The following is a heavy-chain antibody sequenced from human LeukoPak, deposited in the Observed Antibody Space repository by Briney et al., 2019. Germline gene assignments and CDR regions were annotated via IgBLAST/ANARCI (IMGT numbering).Heavy chain of an antibody. CDR1: GGSISSGSYF. Sequence: KPSETLSFTCTVSGGSISSGSYFWGRIRQSPGKGLEWIGSSYSGGSTYYQNPSLKSRVTISVDTSKNQFSLKLSSVTAADTALYYCAREMGVVTAHGIDVWGQGTTVTVSS. CDR2: SYSGGST. CDR3: AREMGVVTAHGIDV. D-gene: IGHD4-23*01. V-gene: IGHV4-39*02. J-gene: IGHJ6*02.